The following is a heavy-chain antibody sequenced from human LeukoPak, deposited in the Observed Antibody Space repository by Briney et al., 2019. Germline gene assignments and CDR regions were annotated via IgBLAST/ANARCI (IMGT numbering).Heavy chain of an antibody. CDR2: MHYSGNT. CDR1: GGSISSTSYY. Sequence: PSETLSLTCTVSGGSISSTSYYWGWIRQSPGKGLEWIGSMHYSGNTFYNPSLKSRVIVSVDTSKNQFSLKLSSVTAADTAVYYCATYSTTWGYFDCWGQGTLVTVSS. V-gene: IGHV4-39*07. J-gene: IGHJ4*02. D-gene: IGHD6-13*01. CDR3: ATYSTTWGYFDC.